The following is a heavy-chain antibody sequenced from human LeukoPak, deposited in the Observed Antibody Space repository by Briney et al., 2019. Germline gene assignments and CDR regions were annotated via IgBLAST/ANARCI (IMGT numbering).Heavy chain of an antibody. CDR1: GGSFSGYY. CDR3: AREITMIVVVSHGFDY. V-gene: IGHV4-34*01. CDR2: IYYSGST. D-gene: IGHD3-22*01. Sequence: PSETLSLTCAVYGGSFSGYYWSWSRQPPGKGLEWIGIIYYSGSTYYNPSLKSRVTISVDTSKNQFSLKLSSVTAADTAVYYCAREITMIVVVSHGFDYWGQGTLVTVSS. J-gene: IGHJ4*02.